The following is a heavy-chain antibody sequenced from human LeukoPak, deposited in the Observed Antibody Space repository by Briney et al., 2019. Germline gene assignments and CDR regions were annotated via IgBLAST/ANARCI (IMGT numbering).Heavy chain of an antibody. CDR1: GFTFSSFA. V-gene: IGHV3-23*01. Sequence: GGSLRLSCAASGFTFSSFATSWVRQAPGKGLEWVSAVSGSGGSTYYADSVKGRFTISRDNSKNTLYLQMNSLRAEDTALYYCAKGCPLQWLRFDYGGQGTLVTVSS. D-gene: IGHD5-12*01. CDR2: VSGSGGST. J-gene: IGHJ4*02. CDR3: AKGCPLQWLRFDY.